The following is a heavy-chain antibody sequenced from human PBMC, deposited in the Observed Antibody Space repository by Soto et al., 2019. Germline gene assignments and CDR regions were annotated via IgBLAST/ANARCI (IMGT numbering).Heavy chain of an antibody. J-gene: IGHJ4*02. D-gene: IGHD4-17*01. V-gene: IGHV3-15*01. Sequence: PGGSLRLSCAASGFTFSNVWMSWVRQAPGKGLEWVGRIKSKTDGGTTDYAAPVKGRFTISRDDSKNTLYLQMNSLKTEDTAVYYCTTDEHYGDHPLDYWGQGTLVTVSS. CDR2: IKSKTDGGTT. CDR1: GFTFSNVW. CDR3: TTDEHYGDHPLDY.